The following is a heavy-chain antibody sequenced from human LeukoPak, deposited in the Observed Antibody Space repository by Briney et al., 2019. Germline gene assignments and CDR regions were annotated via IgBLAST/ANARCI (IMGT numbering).Heavy chain of an antibody. CDR1: GGSFSGYY. CDR2: INHSGST. V-gene: IGHV4-34*01. CDR3: ARGTRLWWLASWLDP. Sequence: SETLSLTCAVYGGSFSGYYWGWIRQPPGKGLEWIGEINHSGSTNYNPSLKSRVTISVDTSKNQFSLKLSSVTAADTAVYYCARGTRLWWLASWLDPWGQGTLVTVSS. J-gene: IGHJ5*02. D-gene: IGHD2-21*01.